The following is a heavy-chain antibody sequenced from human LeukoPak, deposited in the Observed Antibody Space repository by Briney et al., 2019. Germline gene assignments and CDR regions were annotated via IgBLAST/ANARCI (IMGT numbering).Heavy chain of an antibody. V-gene: IGHV4-39*07. CDR3: AREGPYYYDSRGVFDY. D-gene: IGHD3-22*01. J-gene: IGHJ4*02. Sequence: SETLSLTCTVSGGSISSSSYYWGWIRQPPGKGLEWIGYIYYSGSTYYNPSLKSRVTTSVDTSKNQFSLKLSSVTAADTAVYYCAREGPYYYDSRGVFDYWGQGTLVTVSS. CDR1: GGSISSSSYY. CDR2: IYYSGST.